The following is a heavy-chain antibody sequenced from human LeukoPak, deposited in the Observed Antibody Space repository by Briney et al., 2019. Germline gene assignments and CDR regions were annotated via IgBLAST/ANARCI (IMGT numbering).Heavy chain of an antibody. CDR2: ISSSSSTI. V-gene: IGHV3-48*01. J-gene: IGHJ3*02. D-gene: IGHD2-21*02. CDR3: ARVAVTASSEAFDI. CDR1: GFTFSSYS. Sequence: GGSLRLSCAASGFTFSSYSINWVRQAPGKGLEWVSYISSSSSTIYYADSVKGRFTISRDNAKNSLYLQMNSLRAEDTAVYYCARVAVTASSEAFDIWGQGTMVIVSS.